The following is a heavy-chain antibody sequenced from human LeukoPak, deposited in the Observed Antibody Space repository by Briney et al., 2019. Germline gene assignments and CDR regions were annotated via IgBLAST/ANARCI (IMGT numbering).Heavy chain of an antibody. CDR2: IYSSGNT. J-gene: IGHJ4*02. CDR3: ARGPRSSDWYSVDY. Sequence: SEALSLTCIVSGGSITSYYWSWIRQPAGKGLEWIGRIYSSGNTNYNPSLKSRVTMSVDTSKSQFSLNLSSVTAADTAVYYCARGPRSSDWYSVDYWGQGTLVTVSS. V-gene: IGHV4-4*07. D-gene: IGHD6-19*01. CDR1: GGSITSYY.